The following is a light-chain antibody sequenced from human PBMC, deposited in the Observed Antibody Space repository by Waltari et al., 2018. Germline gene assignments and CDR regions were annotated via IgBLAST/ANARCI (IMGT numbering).Light chain of an antibody. J-gene: IGKJ4*01. CDR3: QQYNDWPPLT. V-gene: IGKV3-15*01. CDR1: QSVSTK. CDR2: EAS. Sequence: EIVMTQSPGTLSVSQGERVTLSCRASQSVSTKLAWYQKKPGQPPRLLIYEASRRATGIPTRFSGSGSGTEFTLTISSLQSEDFAVYLCQQYNDWPPLTFGGGTKVEIK.